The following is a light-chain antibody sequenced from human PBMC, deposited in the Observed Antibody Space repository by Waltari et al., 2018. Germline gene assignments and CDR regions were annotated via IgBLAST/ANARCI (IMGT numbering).Light chain of an antibody. Sequence: SALTQPRPVSGSPGHSVTISCTGTTRALGGYNYFSWYQHHPGKAPKLMIFDVTQRPSGVTDRFSGSKSANTASLTISGLQAEDEADYYCCSFAGTYTWVFGGGTKVTVL. V-gene: IGLV2-11*01. CDR1: TRALGGYNY. CDR2: DVT. CDR3: CSFAGTYTWV. J-gene: IGLJ3*02.